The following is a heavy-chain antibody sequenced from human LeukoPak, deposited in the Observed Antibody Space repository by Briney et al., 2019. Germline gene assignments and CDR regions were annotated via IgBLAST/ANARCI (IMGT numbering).Heavy chain of an antibody. V-gene: IGHV3-30*18. CDR3: AKDFISGSAH. D-gene: IGHD6-19*01. Sequence: GGSLRLSCAASGFTFSSSGMHWVRQAPGKGLEWVAVISSDGSNKYYADSVKGRFTISRDDSRNTLYLQMNSLRAEDTAVYFYAKDFISGSAHWGQGTLVTVSS. CDR1: GFTFSSSG. CDR2: ISSDGSNK. J-gene: IGHJ4*02.